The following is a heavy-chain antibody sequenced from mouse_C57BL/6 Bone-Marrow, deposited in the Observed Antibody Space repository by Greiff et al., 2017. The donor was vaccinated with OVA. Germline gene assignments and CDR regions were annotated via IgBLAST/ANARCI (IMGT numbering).Heavy chain of an antibody. CDR3: ARGPTTVTDY. V-gene: IGHV3-6*01. Sequence: VQLKESGPGLVKPSQSLSLTCSVTGYSITSGYYWNWIRQFPGNKLEWMGYISYDGSNNYNPSLKNRISITRDTSKNQFFLKLNSVTTEDTATYYCARGPTTVTDYWGQGTTLTVSS. CDR1: GYSITSGYY. D-gene: IGHD1-2*01. J-gene: IGHJ2*01. CDR2: ISYDGSN.